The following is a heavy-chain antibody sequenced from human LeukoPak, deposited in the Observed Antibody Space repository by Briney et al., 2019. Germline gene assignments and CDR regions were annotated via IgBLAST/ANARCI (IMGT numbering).Heavy chain of an antibody. CDR2: MNPNRGNT. CDR3: ARGHTSSYFDY. CDR1: GYTFTSYD. J-gene: IGHJ4*02. Sequence: ASVKVSCKASGYTFTSYDINWVRQATGQGLEWMGWMNPNRGNTGYARKFQGRVTITRNTSISTAYMELSNLRSEDTAVYYCARGHTSSYFDYWGQGTLVTVSS. D-gene: IGHD6-6*01. V-gene: IGHV1-8*03.